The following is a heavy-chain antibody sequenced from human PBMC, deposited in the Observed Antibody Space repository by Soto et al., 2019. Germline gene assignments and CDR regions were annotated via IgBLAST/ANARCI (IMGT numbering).Heavy chain of an antibody. J-gene: IGHJ6*02. CDR3: ARGGLYSSSWYKGYGMDV. CDR2: IHYSGST. D-gene: IGHD6-13*01. Sequence: PSETLSLTCTVSGGSITGYYWSWIRQPPGKGLEWIGYIHYSGSTNQNPSLKSRVTVSLDTSKNQFSLKLSSVTAADTAVYYCARGGLYSSSWYKGYGMDVWAQGTTVTVSS. V-gene: IGHV4-59*08. CDR1: GGSITGYY.